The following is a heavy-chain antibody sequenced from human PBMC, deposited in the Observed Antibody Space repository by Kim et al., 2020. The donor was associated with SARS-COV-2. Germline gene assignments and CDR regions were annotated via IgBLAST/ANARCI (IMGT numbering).Heavy chain of an antibody. CDR1: GGTFSSYA. Sequence: SVKVSCKASGGTFSSYAISWVRQAPGQGLEWMGGIIPIFGTANYAQKFQGRVTITADESTSTAYMELSSLRSEDTAVYYCARAKGSGSYYYYYYYGMDVWGQGTTVTVSS. V-gene: IGHV1-69*13. CDR2: IIPIFGTA. CDR3: ARAKGSGSYYYYYYYGMDV. D-gene: IGHD3-10*01. J-gene: IGHJ6*02.